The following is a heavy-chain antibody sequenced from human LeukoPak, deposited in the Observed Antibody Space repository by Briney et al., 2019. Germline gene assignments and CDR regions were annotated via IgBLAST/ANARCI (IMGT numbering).Heavy chain of an antibody. D-gene: IGHD3-22*01. CDR3: ARHIWDGWNYASREVDY. V-gene: IGHV4-39*01. Sequence: SETLSLTCTVSGGSISSSSYYWGWIRQPPGKGLEWIGSIYYSGSTYYNPSLKSRVTISVDTSKNQFSLKLSSVTAADTAVYYCARHIWDGWNYASREVDYWGRGTLVTVSS. CDR2: IYYSGST. CDR1: GGSISSSSYY. J-gene: IGHJ4*02.